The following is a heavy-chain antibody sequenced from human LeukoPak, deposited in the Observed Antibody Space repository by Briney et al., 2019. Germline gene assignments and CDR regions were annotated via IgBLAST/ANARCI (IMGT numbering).Heavy chain of an antibody. CDR3: ARIISSWVYFDY. CDR2: IYSGGST. Sequence: GGPLRLSCAASGYTVSSSYMSWVRQAPRKGLEWFSVIYSGGSTYYADSVKGRFTISRDNSENTLYLQMNSLRAEDTAVYYCARIISSWVYFDYWGQGTLVTVSS. CDR1: GYTVSSSY. V-gene: IGHV3-66*01. D-gene: IGHD6-13*01. J-gene: IGHJ4*02.